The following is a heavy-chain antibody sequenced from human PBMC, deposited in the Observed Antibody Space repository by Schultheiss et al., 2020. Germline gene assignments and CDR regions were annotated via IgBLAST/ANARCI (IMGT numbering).Heavy chain of an antibody. D-gene: IGHD6-13*01. V-gene: IGHV3-64*01. Sequence: GESLKISCAASGFTFSGSAMHWVRQAPGKGLEYVSAISSNGGSTYYANSVKGRFTISRDNSKNTLYLQMNSLRAEDTALYYCAKGGSSWSDFDYWGQGTLVTVSS. J-gene: IGHJ4*02. CDR1: GFTFSGSA. CDR3: AKGGSSWSDFDY. CDR2: ISSNGGST.